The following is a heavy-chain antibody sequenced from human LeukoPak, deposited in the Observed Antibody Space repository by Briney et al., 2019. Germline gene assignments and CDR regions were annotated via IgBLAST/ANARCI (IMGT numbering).Heavy chain of an antibody. V-gene: IGHV1-69*05. J-gene: IGHJ4*02. Sequence: SVKVSCKAFGGSFSSEAIGWVRQAPGQGLEWMGGIIPIFGTANYAQKLQGRVTITTDESTSTAYMEVRSLRSEDTAVYYCGRKAGDCGGGSCYSIDYWGQGTLVTVSS. D-gene: IGHD2-15*01. CDR2: IIPIFGTA. CDR1: GGSFSSEA. CDR3: GRKAGDCGGGSCYSIDY.